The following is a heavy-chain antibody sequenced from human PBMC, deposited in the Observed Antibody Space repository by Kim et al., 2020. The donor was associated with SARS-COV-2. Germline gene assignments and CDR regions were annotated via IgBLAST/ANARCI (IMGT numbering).Heavy chain of an antibody. D-gene: IGHD6-19*01. V-gene: IGHV4-39*01. CDR2: IYYSGST. CDR1: GGSISSGSYY. Sequence: SETLSLTCTVSGGSISSGSYYWGWIRQPPGKGLEWIGSIYYSGSTYYNPSLKSRVTISVDTSKNQFSLKLSSVTAADTAVYYCARLDAVAGHYFDYWGQGTLVTVSS. J-gene: IGHJ4*02. CDR3: ARLDAVAGHYFDY.